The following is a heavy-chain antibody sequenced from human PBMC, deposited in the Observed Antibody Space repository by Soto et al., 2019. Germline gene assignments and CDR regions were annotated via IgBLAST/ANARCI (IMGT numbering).Heavy chain of an antibody. Sequence: ASVKVSCKASGYTFAGHYIHWVRQAPEQGPEWMGEIGPETGATRYAQKFQGRVTMTRDMSITTVYMELNNLSPDDTAVYYCGRGRSGQIVVFYWGQGTPVTVSS. D-gene: IGHD1-26*01. CDR1: GYTFAGHY. V-gene: IGHV1-2*02. J-gene: IGHJ4*02. CDR3: GRGRSGQIVVFY. CDR2: IGPETGAT.